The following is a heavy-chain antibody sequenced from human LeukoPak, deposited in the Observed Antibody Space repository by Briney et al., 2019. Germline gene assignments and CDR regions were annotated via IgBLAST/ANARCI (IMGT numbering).Heavy chain of an antibody. CDR1: GFTFSSYA. V-gene: IGHV3-23*01. D-gene: IGHD6-13*01. CDR3: ARSGGYSSSWYKY. J-gene: IGHJ4*02. CDR2: ISGSGGST. Sequence: GGSLRLSCAASGFTFSSYAMSWVRQAPGKGLEWVSAISGSGGSTYYADSVKGRFTISRDNSKNTLYLQMNSLRAEDTAVYYCARSGGYSSSWYKYWGQGTLVTVSS.